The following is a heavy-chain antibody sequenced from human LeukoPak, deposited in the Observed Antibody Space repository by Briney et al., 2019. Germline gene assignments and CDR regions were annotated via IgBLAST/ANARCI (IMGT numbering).Heavy chain of an antibody. Sequence: SVKVSCKASGGTFSSYAISWLRQAPGQGLEWMGGIIPIFGTANYAQKFQGRVTITTDESTSTAYMELSSLRSEDTAVYYCARRKVAARHYYFDYWGQGTLVTVSS. CDR3: ARRKVAARHYYFDY. CDR1: GGTFSSYA. J-gene: IGHJ4*02. D-gene: IGHD6-6*01. V-gene: IGHV1-69*05. CDR2: IIPIFGTA.